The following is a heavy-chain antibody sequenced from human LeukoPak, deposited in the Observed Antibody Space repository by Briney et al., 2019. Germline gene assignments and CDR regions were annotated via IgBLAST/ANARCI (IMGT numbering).Heavy chain of an antibody. V-gene: IGHV3-48*01. J-gene: IGHJ4*02. D-gene: IGHD3-3*01. CDR2: IGSSGTTM. CDR1: GFTFSSYT. CDR3: AKFGVVLRLQNRGSYFDY. Sequence: PGGSLRLSCTVSGFTFSSYTMNWVRQAPGKGLEWVSSIGSSGTTMYYADSVKGRFTISRDNAKTSVFLQMNNLRAEDTAVYYCAKFGVVLRLQNRGSYFDYWGQGTLVTVSS.